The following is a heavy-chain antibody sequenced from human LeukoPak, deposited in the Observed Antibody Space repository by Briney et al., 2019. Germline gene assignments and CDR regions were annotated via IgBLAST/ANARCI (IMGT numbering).Heavy chain of an antibody. CDR2: IYYSGST. D-gene: IGHD2-15*01. V-gene: IGHV4-39*07. Sequence: SETLSLTCTVSGGSISSGGYYWGWIRQPPGKGLEWIGSIYYSGSTYYNPSLKSRVTISVDTSKNQFSLKLSSVTAADTAVYYCARGSRIHCSGGSCYLNWFDPWGQGTLVTVSS. CDR1: GGSISSGGYY. CDR3: ARGSRIHCSGGSCYLNWFDP. J-gene: IGHJ5*02.